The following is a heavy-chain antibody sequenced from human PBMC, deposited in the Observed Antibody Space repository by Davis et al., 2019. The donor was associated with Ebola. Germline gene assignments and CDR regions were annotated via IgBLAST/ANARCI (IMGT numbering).Heavy chain of an antibody. CDR3: ARGEGAPDY. CDR2: ISAYNGNT. V-gene: IGHV1-18*01. J-gene: IGHJ4*02. Sequence: ASVKVSCKASGYTFKNYAISWVRQAPGQGLEWMGWISAYNGNTNYAQKLQDRVTMTTDTSTTTVFMELRNLRSDDTAVYWCARGEGAPDYWGQGTLVTVSS. D-gene: IGHD1-26*01. CDR1: GYTFKNYA.